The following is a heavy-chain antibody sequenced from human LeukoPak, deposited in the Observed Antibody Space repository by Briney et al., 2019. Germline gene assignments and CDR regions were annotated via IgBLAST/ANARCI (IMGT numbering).Heavy chain of an antibody. D-gene: IGHD6-19*01. CDR3: ARDGSGWYLDY. Sequence: RGASVKVSCKTSGYIFTSHGINWVRQAPGQGLEWMGWISGHNGKTDYGQKLQDRFTMTTDTSTSTAYMELRSLRSDDTAVYYCARDGSGWYLDYWGQGTLVTVSS. CDR1: GYIFTSHG. V-gene: IGHV1-18*01. J-gene: IGHJ4*02. CDR2: ISGHNGKT.